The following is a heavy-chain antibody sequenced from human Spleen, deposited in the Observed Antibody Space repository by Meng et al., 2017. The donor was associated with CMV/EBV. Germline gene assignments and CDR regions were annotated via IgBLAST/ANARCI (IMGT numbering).Heavy chain of an antibody. CDR2: ISTSGSYI. J-gene: IGHJ6*02. V-gene: IGHV3-21*01. D-gene: IGHD2-2*01. Sequence: GESLKISCAASGFALSSDSMNWVRQAPGKGLEWVASISTSGSYIYYADSVKGRFTISRDNAKNSLYLQMNSLSAEDTAVYYCARDRSRFGMDVWGQGTTVTVSS. CDR1: GFALSSDS. CDR3: ARDRSRFGMDV.